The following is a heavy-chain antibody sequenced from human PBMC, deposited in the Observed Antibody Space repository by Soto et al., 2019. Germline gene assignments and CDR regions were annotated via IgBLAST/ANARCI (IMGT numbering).Heavy chain of an antibody. J-gene: IGHJ4*02. Sequence: SQTLSLTCVVSGDSVSSNNIAWNWLRQSPWRGLEWLGRTYYRSKWYNEYAVSVRSRITINLDTSKNQFSLQLNSVTPEDTAVDYFARGRWSTFDYWGQGAQVTVSS. D-gene: IGHD2-15*01. CDR2: TYYRSKWYN. CDR3: ARGRWSTFDY. CDR1: GDSVSSNNIA. V-gene: IGHV6-1*01.